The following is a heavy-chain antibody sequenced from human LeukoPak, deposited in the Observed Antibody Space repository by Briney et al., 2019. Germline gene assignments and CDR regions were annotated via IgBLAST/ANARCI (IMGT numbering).Heavy chain of an antibody. V-gene: IGHV4-4*07. CDR2: IYTSGST. CDR3: ARDFRSWELPYYYYYMDV. CDR1: GGSISSYY. D-gene: IGHD1-26*01. J-gene: IGHJ6*03. Sequence: PSETLSLTCTASGGSISSYYWSWIRQPAGKGLEGIGRIYTSGSTNYNPSLKSRVTMSVDTSKNQFSLKLSSVTAADTAAYYCARDFRSWELPYYYYYMDVWGKGTTVTVSS.